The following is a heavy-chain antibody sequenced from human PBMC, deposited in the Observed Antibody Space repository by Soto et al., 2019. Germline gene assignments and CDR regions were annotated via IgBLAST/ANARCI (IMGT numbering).Heavy chain of an antibody. Sequence: ASVKVSCKASGYTFTGYYMHWVRQAPGQGLEWMGWINPNSGGTNYAQKFQGRVTMTRDTSISTAYMELSRLRSDDTAVYYCARDLSPPPRITMVRGVIINGPWFDPWGQGTLVTAPQ. CDR1: GYTFTGYY. J-gene: IGHJ5*02. D-gene: IGHD3-10*01. CDR2: INPNSGGT. V-gene: IGHV1-2*02. CDR3: ARDLSPPPRITMVRGVIINGPWFDP.